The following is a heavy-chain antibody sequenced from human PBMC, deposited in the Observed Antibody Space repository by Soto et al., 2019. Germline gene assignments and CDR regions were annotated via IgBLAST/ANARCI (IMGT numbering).Heavy chain of an antibody. CDR2: INHIGST. V-gene: IGHV4-34*01. CDR1: GGSFSGYY. CDR3: ARLVQGYCSSTSCYGSYYYYGMDV. J-gene: IGHJ6*02. D-gene: IGHD2-2*01. Sequence: QVQLQQWGAGLLKPSETLSLTCAVYGGSFSGYYWSWIRQPPGKGLEWIGEINHIGSTNYNPSLKSRVTISVDTSKNQFSLKLSSVTAADTAVYYCARLVQGYCSSTSCYGSYYYYGMDVWGQGTTVTVSS.